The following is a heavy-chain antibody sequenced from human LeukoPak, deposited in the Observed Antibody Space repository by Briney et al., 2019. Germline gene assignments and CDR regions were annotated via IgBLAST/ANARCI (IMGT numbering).Heavy chain of an antibody. D-gene: IGHD6-19*01. CDR3: ARDCEHLASGWPGCFDY. CDR2: INPNSGGT. CDR1: GYTFTGYY. V-gene: IGHV1-2*02. Sequence: GASVKVSCTASGYTFTGYYMHWVRQAPGQGLEWMGWINPNSGGTNYAQKFQGRVTMTRDTSISTAYMELSRLRSDDTAVYYCARDCEHLASGWPGCFDYWGEGTLVTASS. J-gene: IGHJ4*02.